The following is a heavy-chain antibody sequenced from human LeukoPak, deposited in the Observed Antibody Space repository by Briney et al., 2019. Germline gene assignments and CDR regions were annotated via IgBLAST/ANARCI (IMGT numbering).Heavy chain of an antibody. D-gene: IGHD5-18*01. V-gene: IGHV4-34*01. CDR2: INHSGST. Sequence: SETLSLTCAVYGGSFSGYYWSWIRQPPGKGLEWIGEINHSGSTNYNPSLKSRVTISVDTSKNQFSLKLSSVTAADTAVYYCASSRMELTQLWTAPSFDYWGQGTLVTVSS. CDR1: GGSFSGYY. CDR3: ASSRMELTQLWTAPSFDY. J-gene: IGHJ4*02.